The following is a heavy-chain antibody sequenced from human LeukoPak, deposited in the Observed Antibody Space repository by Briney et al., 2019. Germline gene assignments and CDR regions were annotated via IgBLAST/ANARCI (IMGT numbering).Heavy chain of an antibody. V-gene: IGHV5-51*01. J-gene: IGHJ3*02. Sequence: GESLQISCKGSGYSFTSYWIGWVRQMPGKGLEWMGIIYPGDSDTRYSPSFQGQVTISADKSISTAYLQWSSLKASDTAMYYCASWPRDGYMAFDIWGQGTMVTVSS. D-gene: IGHD5-24*01. CDR1: GYSFTSYW. CDR2: IYPGDSDT. CDR3: ASWPRDGYMAFDI.